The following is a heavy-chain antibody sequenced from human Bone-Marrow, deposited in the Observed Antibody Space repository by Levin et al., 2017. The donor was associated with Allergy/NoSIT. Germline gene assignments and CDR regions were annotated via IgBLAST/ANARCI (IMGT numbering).Heavy chain of an antibody. CDR1: GFTFSSYA. CDR2: ISASGGST. J-gene: IGHJ4*02. D-gene: IGHD1-1*01. CDR3: AKGAERRASPFDY. V-gene: IGHV3-23*01. Sequence: GGSLRLSCAASGFTFSSYAMSWVRQAPGMGLEWVSAISASGGSTYYADSVKGRFTISRDNSKNTLYLQMNSLRAEDTAVYFCAKGAERRASPFDYWGQGTLVTVSS.